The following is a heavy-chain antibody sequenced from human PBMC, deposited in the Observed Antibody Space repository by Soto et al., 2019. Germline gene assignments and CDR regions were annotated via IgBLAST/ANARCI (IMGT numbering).Heavy chain of an antibody. J-gene: IGHJ3*02. V-gene: IGHV1-46*03. CDR3: ARDSTVVAAQVGFDI. CDR1: GYTFTSYY. Sequence: QVQLVQSGAEVKKPGASVKVSCKASGYTFTSYYMHWVRQAPGQGLEWMGIINPSGGSTSYAQKFQGRVTMTRDTSTSTVYMELSSLRSEDTAVYYCARDSTVVAAQVGFDISGQGTMVTVSS. CDR2: INPSGGST. D-gene: IGHD2-15*01.